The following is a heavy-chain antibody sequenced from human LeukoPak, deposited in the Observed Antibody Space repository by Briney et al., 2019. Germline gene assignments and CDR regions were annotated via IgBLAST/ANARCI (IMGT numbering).Heavy chain of an antibody. J-gene: IGHJ4*02. Sequence: GGSLRLSCAASGFTFSSSSMNWVRQAPGKGLEWVSYISSSSTTIYYADSVKGRFTISRDNAKNSPYLQMNSLRAEDTAVYYCASGTYGYGLAYWGQGTLVTVSS. V-gene: IGHV3-48*01. D-gene: IGHD5-18*01. CDR1: GFTFSSSS. CDR2: ISSSSTTI. CDR3: ASGTYGYGLAY.